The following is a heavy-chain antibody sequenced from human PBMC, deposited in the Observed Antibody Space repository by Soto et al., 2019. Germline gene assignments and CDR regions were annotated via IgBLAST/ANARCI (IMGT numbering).Heavy chain of an antibody. CDR3: AAALIRMDV. Sequence: RASVKVSCKASGFTFTSPAVQWVRQARGQRLEWIGWIVVGSGNTNYAQKFQERVTITRDMSTSTAYMELSSLRSEDTAVYYCAAALIRMDVWGQGTTVTVSS. D-gene: IGHD2-21*01. CDR2: IVVGSGNT. V-gene: IGHV1-58*01. CDR1: GFTFTSPA. J-gene: IGHJ6*02.